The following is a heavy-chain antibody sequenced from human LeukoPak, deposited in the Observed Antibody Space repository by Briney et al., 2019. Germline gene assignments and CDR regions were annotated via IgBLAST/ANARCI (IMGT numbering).Heavy chain of an antibody. D-gene: IGHD3-9*01. CDR3: ARHVPYYDIWTGYIEDIKAVFDP. CDR2: IYPGDSDT. J-gene: IGHJ5*02. V-gene: IGHV5-51*01. CDR1: GYSFTSYW. Sequence: GESLKISCKGSGYSFTSYWIGWVRQMPGKGLEWMGIIYPGDSDTRYSPSFQGQVTISADKSISTAYLQWSSLKASDTAMYYCARHVPYYDIWTGYIEDIKAVFDPWGQGTLVTVSS.